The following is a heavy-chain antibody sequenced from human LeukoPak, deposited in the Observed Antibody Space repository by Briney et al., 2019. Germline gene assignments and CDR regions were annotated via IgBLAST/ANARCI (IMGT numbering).Heavy chain of an antibody. J-gene: IGHJ5*02. CDR1: GNDFSDFY. Sequence: ASVKVSCKASGNDFSDFYFNWVRQAPGRPLEWVGWINPHSRATHYAQRFRGRVTMEASITTAYMELNSLTSDDKAVYYCVTTSVTHTRDPWGQGTLVTVSS. CDR2: INPHSRAT. V-gene: IGHV1-2*02. D-gene: IGHD5/OR15-5a*01. CDR3: VTTSVTHTRDP.